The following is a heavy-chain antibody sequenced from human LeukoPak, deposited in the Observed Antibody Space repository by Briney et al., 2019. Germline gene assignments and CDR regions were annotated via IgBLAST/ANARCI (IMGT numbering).Heavy chain of an antibody. CDR2: IYYSGST. Sequence: SETLSLTCTVSGGSISSGGYYWSWIRQHPGKGLEWIGYIYYSGSTYYNPSLKSRVTISVDTSKNQFSLKLSSVTAADTAVYYCARKYSGSYFTMIAFDIWGQGTMVTASS. CDR3: ARKYSGSYFTMIAFDI. D-gene: IGHD1-26*01. J-gene: IGHJ3*02. CDR1: GGSISSGGYY. V-gene: IGHV4-31*03.